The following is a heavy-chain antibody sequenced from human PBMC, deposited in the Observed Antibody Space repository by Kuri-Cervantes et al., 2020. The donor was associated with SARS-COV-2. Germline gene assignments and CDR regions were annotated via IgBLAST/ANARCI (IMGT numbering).Heavy chain of an antibody. CDR3: ARCRHYYDSSGDDYFDY. D-gene: IGHD3-22*01. V-gene: IGHV4-39*07. J-gene: IGHJ4*02. Sequence: ESLKISCTVSGGSISSSSHYWGWIRQPPGKGLEWIGSIYYSGSTYYNPSLKSRVTISVDTSKNQFSLKLSSVTAADTAVYYCARCRHYYDSSGDDYFDYWGQGTLVTVSS. CDR1: GGSISSSSHY. CDR2: IYYSGST.